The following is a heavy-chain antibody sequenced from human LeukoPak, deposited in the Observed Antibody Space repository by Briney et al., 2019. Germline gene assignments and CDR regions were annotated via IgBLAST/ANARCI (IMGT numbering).Heavy chain of an antibody. CDR2: INPNSGGT. J-gene: IGHJ4*02. Sequence: ASVKVSCKASGYTFTGYYMHWVRQAPGQGLEWMGWINPNSGGTNYAQKFQGWVTMTRDTSISTAYMELSRLRSDDTAVYYCARPGPYSGYDAFDYWGQGTLVTVSS. CDR1: GYTFTGYY. D-gene: IGHD5-12*01. CDR3: ARPGPYSGYDAFDY. V-gene: IGHV1-2*04.